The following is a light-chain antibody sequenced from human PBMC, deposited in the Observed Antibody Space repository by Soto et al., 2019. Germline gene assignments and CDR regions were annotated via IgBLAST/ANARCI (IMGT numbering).Light chain of an antibody. CDR2: LGS. V-gene: IGKV2-28*01. CDR1: QSLLHSNGYNY. CDR3: MQPLQSWT. J-gene: IGKJ1*01. Sequence: DIVMTQSPLSLPVTPGEPASISCRSSQSLLHSNGYNYLDWYLQKPGQSPKLLIYLGSNRASGVPDRLSGSGSGTDFTMKIRRVEAEDVGVYYCMQPLQSWTFGQGTKVDI.